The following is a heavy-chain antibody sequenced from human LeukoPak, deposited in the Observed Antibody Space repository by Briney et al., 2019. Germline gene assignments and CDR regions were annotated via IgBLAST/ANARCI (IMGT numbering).Heavy chain of an antibody. CDR3: ARQQNRGYGLPFDY. Sequence: SETLSLTCIVPGGSTSSSSSYFGWIRQPPGKGLECIGIIFFIGTTYYNPSLKSRVTISVDTSKNQFSLKLSSVTAADTAVYYCARQQNRGYGLPFDYWGQGTLVTVSS. J-gene: IGHJ4*02. D-gene: IGHD5-12*01. CDR2: IFFIGTT. CDR1: GGSTSSSSSY. V-gene: IGHV4-39*01.